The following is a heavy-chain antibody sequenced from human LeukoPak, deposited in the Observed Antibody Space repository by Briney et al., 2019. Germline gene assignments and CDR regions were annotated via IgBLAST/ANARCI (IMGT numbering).Heavy chain of an antibody. CDR2: IYYSGST. V-gene: IGHV4-59*08. CDR1: GGSISSYH. D-gene: IGHD3-22*01. CDR3: ARHDKNPNSSGYYYYY. Sequence: PSETLSLTCTVSGGSISSYHWSWIRQPPGKGLEWIGYIYYSGSTNYNPSLKSRVTISVDTSKNQFSLKLSSVTAADTAVYYCARHDKNPNSSGYYYYYWGQGTLVTVSS. J-gene: IGHJ4*02.